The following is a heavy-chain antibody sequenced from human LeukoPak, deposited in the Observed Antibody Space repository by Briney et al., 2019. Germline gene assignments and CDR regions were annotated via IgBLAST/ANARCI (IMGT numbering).Heavy chain of an antibody. CDR2: IRSKTYGGTT. J-gene: IGHJ6*02. V-gene: IGHV3-49*04. CDR3: TGGPIQLWLYHGMDV. CDR1: GFTFGDHA. Sequence: PGGSLRLSCTVSGFTFGDHAMSWVRQAPGKGLEWVGFIRSKTYGGTTEYDASVKGRFIISRDDSTSIAYLQMNSLKTEDTAVYYCTGGPIQLWLYHGMDVWGQGTTVTVSS. D-gene: IGHD5-18*01.